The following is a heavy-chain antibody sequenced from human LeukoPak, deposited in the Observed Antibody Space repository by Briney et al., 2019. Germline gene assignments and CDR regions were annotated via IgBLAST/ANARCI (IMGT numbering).Heavy chain of an antibody. D-gene: IGHD3-10*01. CDR2: IWYDGSNK. Sequence: PGRSLRPSCAASGFTFTSYGMHWVRQAPGKGLDLVGVIWYDGSNKYYEDFVKGRFTISRDNSRNTLYLQMNSLRAEDTAVYYCARDSVKYYYGSGIDPWGQGTLVTVSS. CDR3: ARDSVKYYYGSGIDP. V-gene: IGHV3-33*01. CDR1: GFTFTSYG. J-gene: IGHJ5*02.